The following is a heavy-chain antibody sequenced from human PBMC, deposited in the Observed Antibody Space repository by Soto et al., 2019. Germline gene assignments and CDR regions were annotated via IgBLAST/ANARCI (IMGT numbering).Heavy chain of an antibody. D-gene: IGHD2-21*02. J-gene: IGHJ4*02. Sequence: PXGSLRLSCAASGFTFSSYGMHWVRQAPGKGLEWVAVIWYDGSNKYYADSVKGRFTISRDNSKNTLYLQMNSLRAEDTAVYYCAREHIVVVTAIHAVDYWGQGTLVTVSS. CDR3: AREHIVVVTAIHAVDY. V-gene: IGHV3-33*01. CDR2: IWYDGSNK. CDR1: GFTFSSYG.